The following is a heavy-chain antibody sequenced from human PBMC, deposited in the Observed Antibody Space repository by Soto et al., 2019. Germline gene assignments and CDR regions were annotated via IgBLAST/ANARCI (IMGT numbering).Heavy chain of an antibody. CDR1: GDTFTDYY. V-gene: IGHV1-46*01. CDR3: ARGGLVVVVTAALDS. D-gene: IGHD2-21*02. CDR2: VNPSGGHT. Sequence: QVQLMQSGAEVKKPGASVKVSCKASGDTFTDYYIHWVRQAPGQGLEWMGTVNPSGGHTTYAQHFLAPVTMTSATPTSTLPMELTRLTSDATAIYSCARGGLVVVVTAALDSWGQGTLVTVSS. J-gene: IGHJ4*02.